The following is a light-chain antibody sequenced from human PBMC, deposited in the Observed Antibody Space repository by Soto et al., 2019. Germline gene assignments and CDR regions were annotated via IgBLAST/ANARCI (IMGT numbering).Light chain of an antibody. CDR1: SRDVESYDL. V-gene: IGLV2-23*02. Sequence: QSVLTQPASVSGSPGQSITISCTGTSRDVESYDLVSWYQQHPGKAPKLMVYEVTKRPSGVSTRFSGSKSGNTASLTISGLQAEDEADYYCCSYAGSSSYVFGTGTKVTV. CDR2: EVT. CDR3: CSYAGSSSYV. J-gene: IGLJ1*01.